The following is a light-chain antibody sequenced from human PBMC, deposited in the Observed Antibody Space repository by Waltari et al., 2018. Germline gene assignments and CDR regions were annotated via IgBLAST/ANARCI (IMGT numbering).Light chain of an antibody. CDR3: QQSYSTPWT. J-gene: IGKJ1*01. CDR2: AAS. V-gene: IGKV1-39*01. Sequence: DIQMTQSPSSLSASVGARVTITFRASQSISSYLNWYQQKPGKAPKLRIYAASNLQSGVPSMFSGSGSGADFTLTISSLQPKDFATYYCQQSYSTPWTFGQGTKVEIK. CDR1: QSISSY.